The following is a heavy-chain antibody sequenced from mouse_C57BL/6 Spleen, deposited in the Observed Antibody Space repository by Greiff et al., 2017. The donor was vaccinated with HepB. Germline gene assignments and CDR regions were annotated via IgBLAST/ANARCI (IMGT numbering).Heavy chain of an antibody. J-gene: IGHJ2*01. V-gene: IGHV3-6*01. CDR1: GYSITSGYY. CDR2: ISYDGSN. CDR3: ARDDGTTAFDY. D-gene: IGHD1-2*01. Sequence: EVKLVESGPGLVKPSQSLSLTCSVTGYSITSGYYWNWIRQFPGNKLEWMGYISYDGSNNYNPSLKNRISITRDTSKNQFFLKLNSVTTEDTATYYCARDDGTTAFDYWGQGTTLTVSS.